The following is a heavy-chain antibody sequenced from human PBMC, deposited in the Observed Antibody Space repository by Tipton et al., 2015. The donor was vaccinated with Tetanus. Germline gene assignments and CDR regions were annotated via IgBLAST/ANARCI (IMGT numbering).Heavy chain of an antibody. Sequence: SLRLSCAASGFTFSDYSMTWVRQAPGKGLEWVSFISSSSTFIYYADSVKGRFTISRDNAANSMYVQMNSLRVEDTAVYYCARENGGYDYYYYYGMDVWGQGTTVTVSS. J-gene: IGHJ6*02. D-gene: IGHD5-12*01. V-gene: IGHV3-21*01. CDR2: ISSSSTFI. CDR3: ARENGGYDYYYYYGMDV. CDR1: GFTFSDYS.